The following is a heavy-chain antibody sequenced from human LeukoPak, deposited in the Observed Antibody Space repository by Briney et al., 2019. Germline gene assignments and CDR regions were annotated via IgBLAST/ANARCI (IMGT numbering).Heavy chain of an antibody. Sequence: HGASLRLSCAASGFTFSCYAMSWVRQAPGKGLEWVSAISDSGGSTYYADSVKGRFTISRDNSKNTLYLQMNSLRAEDTAVYYCAKAAPPGFLPPFDYWGQGTLVTVSS. J-gene: IGHJ4*02. V-gene: IGHV3-23*01. D-gene: IGHD3-10*01. CDR2: ISDSGGST. CDR1: GFTFSCYA. CDR3: AKAAPPGFLPPFDY.